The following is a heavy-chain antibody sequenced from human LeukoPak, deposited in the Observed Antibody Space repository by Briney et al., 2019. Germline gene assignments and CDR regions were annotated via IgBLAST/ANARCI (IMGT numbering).Heavy chain of an antibody. V-gene: IGHV4-38-2*01. J-gene: IGHJ6*03. CDR3: ARRGRDKARLGYYYYMDV. CDR1: GYSISSGYY. CDR2: IYHSGST. Sequence: SETLSLTCAVSGYSISSGYYWGWIRQPPGKGLEWIGIIYHSGSTYYNPSLTSRVTISVDTSKNQFSLKLSSVTAADTAVYYCARRGRDKARLGYYYYMDVWGKGTTVTVSS. D-gene: IGHD6-19*01.